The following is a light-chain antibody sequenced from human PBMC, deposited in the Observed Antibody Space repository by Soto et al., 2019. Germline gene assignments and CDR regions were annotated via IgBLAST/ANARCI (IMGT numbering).Light chain of an antibody. CDR2: DAS. CDR1: QSFSSY. J-gene: IGKJ5*01. Sequence: EIVLTQSPATLSLSPGEKATHSCRASQSFSSYLAWYQQKPGQAPRLLIYDASNRATGIPARFSGSGSGTDFTLTISSLEPEDFAVYYCQQRSNWPTFGQGTRLEIK. CDR3: QQRSNWPT. V-gene: IGKV3-11*01.